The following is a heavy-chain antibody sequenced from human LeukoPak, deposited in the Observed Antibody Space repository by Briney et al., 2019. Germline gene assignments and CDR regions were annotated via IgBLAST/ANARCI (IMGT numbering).Heavy chain of an antibody. CDR1: TYSISSGYY. CDR2: IYHSGST. Sequence: SETLSLTCDVSTYSISSGYYWGWIRQPPGKGLEWIGSIYHSGSTFYNPSLKSRVTISVDTSKNQFSLRLSSVTAADTAMYYCARLWSGYKRIDYWGQGTLATVSS. D-gene: IGHD5-12*01. V-gene: IGHV4-38-2*01. J-gene: IGHJ4*02. CDR3: ARLWSGYKRIDY.